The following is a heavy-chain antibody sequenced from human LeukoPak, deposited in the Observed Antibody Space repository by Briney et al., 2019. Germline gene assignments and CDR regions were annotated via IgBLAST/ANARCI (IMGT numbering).Heavy chain of an antibody. CDR3: ARRGYSYGVDAFDI. Sequence: NPSETLSLTCTVSGGSISSYYWSWIRQPPGKGLEWIGYIYYSGSTNYNPSLKSRVTISVDTSKNQFSLKLCSVTAADTAVYYCARRGYSYGVDAFDIWGQGTMVTVSS. CDR2: IYYSGST. CDR1: GGSISSYY. D-gene: IGHD5-18*01. J-gene: IGHJ3*02. V-gene: IGHV4-59*08.